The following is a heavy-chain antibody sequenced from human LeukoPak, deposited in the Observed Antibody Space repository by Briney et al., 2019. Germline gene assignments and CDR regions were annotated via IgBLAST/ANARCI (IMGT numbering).Heavy chain of an antibody. J-gene: IGHJ6*02. V-gene: IGHV4-31*02. CDR3: ARENPSLLWDYYYYYYGMDV. CDR1: GFTFSSYS. D-gene: IGHD3-10*01. CDR2: IYYSGST. Sequence: LRLSCAASGFTFSSYSMSWIRQHPGKGLEWIGYIYYSGSTYYNPSLKSRVTISVDTSKNQFSLKLSSVTAADTAVYYCARENPSLLWDYYYYYYGMDVWGQGTTVTVSS.